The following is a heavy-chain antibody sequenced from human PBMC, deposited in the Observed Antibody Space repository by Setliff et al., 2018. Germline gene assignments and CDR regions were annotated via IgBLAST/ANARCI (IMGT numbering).Heavy chain of an antibody. CDR1: GVSFSDYY. CDR3: ARAVDSTGYFPFWYFDL. Sequence: SETLSLTCTVYGVSFSDYYWGWVRQSPGKGLDWIGEINHSGTTNYDPSLEGRISISVDTSKRQFSLKLTSVTAADTAIYFCARAVDSTGYFPFWYFDLWGRGTLVTAPQ. V-gene: IGHV4-34*10. CDR2: INHSGTT. D-gene: IGHD3-22*01. J-gene: IGHJ2*01.